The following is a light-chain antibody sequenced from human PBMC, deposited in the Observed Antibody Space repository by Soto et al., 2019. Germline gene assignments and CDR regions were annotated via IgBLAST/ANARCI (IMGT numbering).Light chain of an antibody. J-gene: IGLJ2*01. V-gene: IGLV1-51*01. Sequence: QSVLTQPPSVSAAPGQKVTISCSGSSSNNGKNYVSWYQRLPGTAPKLLIYDNNERSSGIPDRFSGSKSGTSATLGIAGLQTGDEADYYCGTWDTSLSAVVFGGGTKLTVL. CDR1: SSNNGKNY. CDR2: DNN. CDR3: GTWDTSLSAVV.